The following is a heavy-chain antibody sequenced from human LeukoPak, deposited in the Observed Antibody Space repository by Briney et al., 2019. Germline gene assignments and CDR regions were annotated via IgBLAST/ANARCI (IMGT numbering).Heavy chain of an antibody. CDR1: GGSISSYY. D-gene: IGHD3-3*01. CDR2: IYTSGST. V-gene: IGHV4-4*07. Sequence: PSETLSLTCTVSGGSISSYYWSWIRQPAGKGLEWIGRIYTSGSTNYNPSLKSRVTISVDTSKNQFSVKLSSVTAADTAVYYCARGNSRIAYFGVVTQSNWFDPWGQGTLVTVSS. J-gene: IGHJ5*02. CDR3: ARGNSRIAYFGVVTQSNWFDP.